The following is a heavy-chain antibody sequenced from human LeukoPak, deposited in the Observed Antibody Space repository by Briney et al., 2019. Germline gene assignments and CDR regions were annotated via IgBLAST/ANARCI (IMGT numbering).Heavy chain of an antibody. V-gene: IGHV4-59*12. Sequence: PSETLSLTCTVSGGSISSYYWSWIRQPPGKGLEWIGYIYYSGSTNYNPSLKSRVTISVDTSKNQFSLKLSSVTAADTAVYYCARDRRDGYKPDYWGQGTLVTVSS. CDR2: IYYSGST. J-gene: IGHJ4*02. CDR1: GGSISSYY. CDR3: ARDRRDGYKPDY. D-gene: IGHD5-24*01.